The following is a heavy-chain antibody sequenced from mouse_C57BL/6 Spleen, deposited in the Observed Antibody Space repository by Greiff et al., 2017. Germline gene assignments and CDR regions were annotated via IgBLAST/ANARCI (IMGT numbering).Heavy chain of an antibody. CDR1: GYAFSSSR. J-gene: IGHJ4*01. CDR3: AREVGGYAMDY. CDR2: IYPGDGDT. Sequence: QVQLQQSGPELVKPGASVKISCKASGYAFSSSRMNWVKQRPGKGLEWIGRIYPGDGDTNYNGKFKGKATLTADKSSSTAYMQLSSLTSEDSAVYFCAREVGGYAMDYWGQGTSVTVSS. V-gene: IGHV1-82*01.